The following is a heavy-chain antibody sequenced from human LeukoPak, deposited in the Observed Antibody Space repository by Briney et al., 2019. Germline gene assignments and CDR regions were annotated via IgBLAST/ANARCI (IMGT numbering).Heavy chain of an antibody. D-gene: IGHD6-19*01. CDR2: IRGSGGST. CDR1: GFTFSNYA. CDR3: AKPVGSSGWYGDFDC. J-gene: IGHJ4*02. Sequence: GASLRLSCAASGFTFSNYAMNWVRQAPGKGLEWVSAIRGSGGSTYYADSVKGRFTISRDNSKNTLYLQMYSLRAEDTAIYYCAKPVGSSGWYGDFDCWGQGTLVTVSS. V-gene: IGHV3-23*01.